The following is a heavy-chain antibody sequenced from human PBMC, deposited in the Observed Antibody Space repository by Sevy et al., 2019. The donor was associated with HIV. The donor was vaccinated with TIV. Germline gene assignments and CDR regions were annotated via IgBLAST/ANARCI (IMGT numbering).Heavy chain of an antibody. CDR1: GFTFSIYG. CDR3: ARDIGSGTKRGGYFDY. J-gene: IGHJ4*02. V-gene: IGHV3-33*01. Sequence: GGSLRLSCAASGFTFSIYGMHWVRQAPGKGLEWVAVIWYDGSNKYYADSVKGRFTFSRDKSQNTVYLQMDSLRAEDTAFYYCARDIGSGTKRGGYFDYWGQGTLVTVSP. CDR2: IWYDGSNK. D-gene: IGHD2-2*01.